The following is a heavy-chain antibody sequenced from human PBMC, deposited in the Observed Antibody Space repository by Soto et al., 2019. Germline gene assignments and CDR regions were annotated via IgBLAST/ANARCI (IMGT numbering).Heavy chain of an antibody. CDR2: IYPGDPDT. CDR3: ARWGSYWPGRRDTWFDP. J-gene: IGHJ5*02. D-gene: IGHD1-26*01. Sequence: EVQLVQSGAEVKKPGESLNISCKGSGYSFTTYWIGWVRQMPGKGLEWMGIIYPGDPDTRYSPSFQGQVTISADKSISTAYLQWSSLKASDTAMYYCARWGSYWPGRRDTWFDPWGQGTLVTVSS. CDR1: GYSFTTYW. V-gene: IGHV5-51*03.